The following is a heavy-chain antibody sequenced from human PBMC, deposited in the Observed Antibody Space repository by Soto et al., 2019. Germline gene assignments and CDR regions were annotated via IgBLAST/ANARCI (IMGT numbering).Heavy chain of an antibody. CDR3: ATEGHIPLFGVASAPYAMDV. CDR1: GGTFNNLA. CDR2: ITPILGAA. Sequence: QVQLVQSGAEVKKPGSSVNFSCKASGGTFNNLAINWVRQAPGQGLEWMGGITPILGAANYAQKFQGRVSIAAHESTGTVYMDLSSLRSDDTAMYYCATEGHIPLFGVASAPYAMDVWGKGTTVTVSS. D-gene: IGHD3-3*01. V-gene: IGHV1-69*11. J-gene: IGHJ6*04.